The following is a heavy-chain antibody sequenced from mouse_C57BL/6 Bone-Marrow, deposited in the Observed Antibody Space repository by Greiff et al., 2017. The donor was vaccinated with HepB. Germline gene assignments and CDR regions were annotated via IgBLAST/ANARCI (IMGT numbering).Heavy chain of an antibody. CDR1: GYTFTSYG. CDR3: ARSTFDY. V-gene: IGHV1-81*01. Sequence: QVQLQQSGAELARPGASVKLSCKASGYTFTSYGISWVKQRTGQGLEWIGEIYPRSGNTYYNVKFKGKATLTADKSSSTAYMELRSLTSEDSAVYFCARSTFDYWGQGTTLTVSS. CDR2: IYPRSGNT. J-gene: IGHJ2*01.